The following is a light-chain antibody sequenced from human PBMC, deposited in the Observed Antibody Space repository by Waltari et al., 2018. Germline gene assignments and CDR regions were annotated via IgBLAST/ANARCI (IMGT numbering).Light chain of an antibody. V-gene: IGLV3-1*01. CDR2: QDN. CDR1: NLGDKY. Sequence: YELTQPPSVSVSPGQTASITCSGENLGDKYACWYQQNPGQSPVFVSYQDNKRPSGIPERFSGSNSGNTATLTISGTQALDEADYYCQAWDSGSAVFGGGTKLTVL. CDR3: QAWDSGSAV. J-gene: IGLJ2*01.